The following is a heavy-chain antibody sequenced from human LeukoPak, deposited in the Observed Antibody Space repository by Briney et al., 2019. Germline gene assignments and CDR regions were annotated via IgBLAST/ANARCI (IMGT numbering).Heavy chain of an antibody. CDR3: ARDCTGGGSCYSGFDP. CDR1: GYTFTSYY. CDR2: INPNSGGT. V-gene: IGHV1-2*04. J-gene: IGHJ5*02. D-gene: IGHD2-15*01. Sequence: ASVKVSCKASGYTFTSYYMHWVRQAPGQGLEWMGWINPNSGGTNYAQKFQGWVTMTRDTSISTAYMELSRLRSDDTAVYYCARDCTGGGSCYSGFDPWGQGTLVTVSS.